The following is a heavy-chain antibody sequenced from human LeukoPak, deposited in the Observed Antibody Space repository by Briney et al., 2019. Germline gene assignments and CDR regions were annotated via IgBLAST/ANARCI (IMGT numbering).Heavy chain of an antibody. V-gene: IGHV3-21*01. J-gene: IGHJ4*02. CDR1: GFTFSSYI. CDR2: ISSSSSYI. D-gene: IGHD3-3*01. CDR3: ARDSPLCSGY. Sequence: TGGSLRLSCAASGFTFSSYIMNWVRQAPGKGLEWVSSISSSSSYIYYADSVKGRFTISRDNAKNSLYLQMNSLGAEDTAVYYCARDSPLCSGYWGQGTLVTVSS.